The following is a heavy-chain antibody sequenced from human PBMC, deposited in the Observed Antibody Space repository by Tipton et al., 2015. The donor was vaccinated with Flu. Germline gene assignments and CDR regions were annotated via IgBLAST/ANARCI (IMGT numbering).Heavy chain of an antibody. CDR2: LSGGGGAT. CDR1: EFTFGPYA. Sequence: TASEFTFGPYAMSWVRQVPGKGLEWVSSLSGGGGATYYADSVKGRFTTSRDNSQTTLYLQMNSLRVEDTAVYFCAKGLGSWYRAMDVWGQGTPVTVS. V-gene: IGHV3-23*01. CDR3: AKGLGSWYRAMDV. J-gene: IGHJ6*02. D-gene: IGHD6-13*01.